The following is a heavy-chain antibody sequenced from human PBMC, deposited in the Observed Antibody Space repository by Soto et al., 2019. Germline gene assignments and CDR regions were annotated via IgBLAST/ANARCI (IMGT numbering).Heavy chain of an antibody. Sequence: QVHLQESGPGLLKPSQTLSLTCNVSGDSIGSGDFYWTWIRQSPGKGLEYIGYIYKSGRTYYNPSLKSRPIISVDTSRNQFFLSLNSVTAADTAIYYCARRLSASSGWFDPWGQGTLVTVSS. CDR2: IYKSGRT. D-gene: IGHD6-6*01. CDR1: GDSIGSGDFY. J-gene: IGHJ5*01. V-gene: IGHV4-30-4*01. CDR3: ARRLSASSGWFDP.